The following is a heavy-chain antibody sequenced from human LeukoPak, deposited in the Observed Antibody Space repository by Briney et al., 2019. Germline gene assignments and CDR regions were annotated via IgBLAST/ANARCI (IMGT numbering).Heavy chain of an antibody. D-gene: IGHD1-14*01. CDR1: EFTFSNYN. CDR2: ISSSSSYI. V-gene: IGHV3-21*01. Sequence: PGGSLRLSCTASEFTFSNYNMNWVRQAPGKGLEWVSSISSSSSYIFYADSVKGRFTISRDNAKNSLYLQMNSLRAGDTGVYYCARDGRGLHNRNQKRRTYHMDVWGKGTTVTVSS. J-gene: IGHJ6*03. CDR3: ARDGRGLHNRNQKRRTYHMDV.